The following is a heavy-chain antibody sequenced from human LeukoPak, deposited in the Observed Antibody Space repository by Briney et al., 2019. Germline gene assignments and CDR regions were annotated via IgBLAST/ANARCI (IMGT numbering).Heavy chain of an antibody. Sequence: GGSLRLSCAASGFTFSSYSMNWVRQAPGKGLEWVSSISSSSSYIYYADSVKGRFTISRDNAKNSLYLQMNSLRAEDTAVYYCARGGSGYADGFDPWGQGTLVTVSS. CDR3: ARGGSGYADGFDP. J-gene: IGHJ5*02. V-gene: IGHV3-21*04. CDR2: ISSSSSYI. CDR1: GFTFSSYS. D-gene: IGHD3-22*01.